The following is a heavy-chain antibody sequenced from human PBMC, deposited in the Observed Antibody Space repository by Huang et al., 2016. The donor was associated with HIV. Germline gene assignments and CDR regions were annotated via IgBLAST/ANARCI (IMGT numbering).Heavy chain of an antibody. J-gene: IGHJ4*02. CDR1: GYIFSNYD. CDR2: LNPNSGKT. Sequence: QVQLVQSGPEVKKPGASVKVSCQTSGYIFSNYDINWVRQAPVQGLQWMVWLNPNSGKTAYGQNFQGRVTLTRSTSTGAAYMVLNSLTSQDTAVYYCARLTSGWYQDYWGQGTLVTVSS. V-gene: IGHV1-8*01. CDR3: ARLTSGWYQDY. D-gene: IGHD6-19*01.